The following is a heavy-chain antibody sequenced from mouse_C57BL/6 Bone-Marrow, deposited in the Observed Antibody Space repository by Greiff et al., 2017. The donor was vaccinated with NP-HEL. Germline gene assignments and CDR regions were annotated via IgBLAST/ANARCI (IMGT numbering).Heavy chain of an antibody. Sequence: VQLQQSGPELVKPGASVKISCKASGYSFTSYYIHWVKQRPGQGLEWIGWIYPGSGNTKYNEKFKGKATLTADTSSSTAYRQLSSLTSEDSAVYYGARGAGPDYYGSSDPYWYFDVGGTGTTVTVSS. CDR3: ARGAGPDYYGSSDPYWYFDV. CDR2: IYPGSGNT. J-gene: IGHJ1*03. V-gene: IGHV1-66*01. D-gene: IGHD1-1*01. CDR1: GYSFTSYY.